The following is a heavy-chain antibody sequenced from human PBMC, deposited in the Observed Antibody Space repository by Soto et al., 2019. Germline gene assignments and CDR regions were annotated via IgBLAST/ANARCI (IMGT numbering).Heavy chain of an antibody. CDR1: GGTFSSYT. D-gene: IGHD2-2*01. CDR2: IIPILGLA. V-gene: IGHV1-69*02. Sequence: QVQLVQSGAEVKKPGSSVKVSCKASGGTFSSYTISWVRQAPGQGLEWMGRIIPILGLANYAQRFQGRVTITADKSTSTAYMELSSLRSEDTAGYYCAGAFRLGYCSSSSCYDALDIWGQGTMVTVSS. J-gene: IGHJ3*02. CDR3: AGAFRLGYCSSSSCYDALDI.